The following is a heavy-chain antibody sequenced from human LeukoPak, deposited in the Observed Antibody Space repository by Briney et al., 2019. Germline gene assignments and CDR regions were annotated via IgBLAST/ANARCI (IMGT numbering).Heavy chain of an antibody. CDR1: GFTFSDYY. CDR2: ISSSGSTI. Sequence: GGSLRLSCAASGFTFSDYYMSWIRQAPGKGLEWVSYISSSGSTIYYADSVKGRFTISRDNAKNSLYLQMNSLRAEDTAVYYCAKDCCITIFGVVPLYADYWGQGTLVTVSS. CDR3: AKDCCITIFGVVPLYADY. V-gene: IGHV3-11*01. J-gene: IGHJ4*02. D-gene: IGHD3-3*01.